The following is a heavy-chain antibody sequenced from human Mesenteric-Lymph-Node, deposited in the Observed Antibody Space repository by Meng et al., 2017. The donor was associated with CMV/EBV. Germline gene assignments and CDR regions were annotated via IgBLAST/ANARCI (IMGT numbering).Heavy chain of an antibody. CDR2: ISRDNNYI. Sequence: GGSLRLSCAASGFIFSDYSMNWVRQAPGKGLEWVSSISRDNNYIFYEDSIKGRFTISRDNAKNSLYLQMNSLRAEDTAVYYCARDLVGGYYYGGQGTLVTVSS. CDR1: GFIFSDYS. D-gene: IGHD3-22*01. V-gene: IGHV3-21*01. J-gene: IGHJ4*02. CDR3: ARDLVGGYYY.